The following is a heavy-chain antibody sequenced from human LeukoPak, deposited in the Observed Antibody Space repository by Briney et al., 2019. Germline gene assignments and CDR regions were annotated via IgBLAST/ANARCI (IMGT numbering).Heavy chain of an antibody. CDR3: AKELVGATGYFDY. CDR2: IYSGGST. J-gene: IGHJ4*02. Sequence: GGSLRLSCAASGFTVSSNYMSWVRQAPGKGLEWVSVIYSGGSTHYADSVKGRFTVSRDNSKNTLYLQMSSLRAEDTAVYYCAKELVGATGYFDYWGQGTLVTVSS. D-gene: IGHD1-26*01. CDR1: GFTVSSNY. V-gene: IGHV3-53*01.